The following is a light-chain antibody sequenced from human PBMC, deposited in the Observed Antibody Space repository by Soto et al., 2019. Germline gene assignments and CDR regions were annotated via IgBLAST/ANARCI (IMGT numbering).Light chain of an antibody. CDR3: GTWDSSLSADV. CDR2: DVS. V-gene: IGLV2-14*03. J-gene: IGLJ1*01. Sequence: QSALTQPASLSGSPGQSITISCTGTSSDVGGYNFVSWYQQHPGKAPKLMIYDVSNRPSGVSNRFSGSKSGTSATLGITGLQTGDEADYYCGTWDSSLSADVVGTGTKVTVL. CDR1: SSDVGGYNF.